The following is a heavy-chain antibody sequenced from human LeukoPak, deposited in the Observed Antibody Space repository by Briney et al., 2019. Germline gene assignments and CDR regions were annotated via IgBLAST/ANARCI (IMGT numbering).Heavy chain of an antibody. D-gene: IGHD3-10*01. CDR3: ARDRTAGIDLSSVFDY. CDR2: IWYDGSNK. V-gene: IGHV3-33*01. J-gene: IGHJ4*02. Sequence: PGGSLRLSCAASGFTFSSYGMHWVRQAPGKGLEWVAVIWYDGSNKYYADSVKGRFTISRDNSKNTLYLQMNSLRAEDTAVYYCARDRTAGIDLSSVFDYWGQGTLVTVSS. CDR1: GFTFSSYG.